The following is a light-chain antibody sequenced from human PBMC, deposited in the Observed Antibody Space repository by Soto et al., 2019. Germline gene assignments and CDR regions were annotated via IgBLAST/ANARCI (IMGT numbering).Light chain of an antibody. Sequence: EIVMTQSPATLSVSPGERATLSCRASQSVSSNLAWYQQKPGQAPRLLIYGASTMATGIPARFSGSGSGTEFPLTISSLQSEDVAVYYCQQYNNWPTFGQGTRLEIK. CDR1: QSVSSN. CDR2: GAS. CDR3: QQYNNWPT. V-gene: IGKV3-15*01. J-gene: IGKJ5*01.